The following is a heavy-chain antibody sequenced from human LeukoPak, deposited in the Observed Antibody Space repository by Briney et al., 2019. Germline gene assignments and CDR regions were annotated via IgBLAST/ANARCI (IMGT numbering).Heavy chain of an antibody. CDR1: GFTFGDYA. J-gene: IGHJ6*03. CDR3: SSSPGGYYYMDV. CDR2: IRSKAYGGTT. D-gene: IGHD6-6*01. V-gene: IGHV3-49*03. Sequence: PGGSLRLSCTASGFTFGDYAMSWFRQAPGKGLEWVGFIRSKAYGGTTEYAASVKGRFTISRDDSKSTAYLQMNSLKTEDTAVYYSSSSPGGYYYMDVWGKGTTVTVS.